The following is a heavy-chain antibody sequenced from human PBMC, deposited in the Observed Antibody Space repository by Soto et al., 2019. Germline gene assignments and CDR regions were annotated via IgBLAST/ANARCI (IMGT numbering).Heavy chain of an antibody. V-gene: IGHV1-18*04. CDR2: ISAYNGNT. Sequence: ASVKVSCKASGYTFTSYGISWVREAPGQGLEWMGWISAYNGNTNYAQKLQGRVTMTTDTSTSTAYRELRSLRSDDTAVYYCARARTAETLGDPWGQGTLVTVYS. D-gene: IGHD1-1*01. J-gene: IGHJ5*02. CDR1: GYTFTSYG. CDR3: ARARTAETLGDP.